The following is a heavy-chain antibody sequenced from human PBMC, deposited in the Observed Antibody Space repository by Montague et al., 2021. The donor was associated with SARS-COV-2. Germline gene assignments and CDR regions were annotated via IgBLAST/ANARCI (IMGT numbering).Heavy chain of an antibody. J-gene: IGHJ3*02. CDR1: GDSIGSGGFY. V-gene: IGHV4-31*03. D-gene: IGHD2-2*01. CDR2: IYHSGST. Sequence: TLSLTCSVSGDSIGSGGFYCTWIRHLPGKGLEWLGNIYHSGSTYFNPSLKSRLTMSVDTSKQHFYLNLTSVTAADTAVYYCARGGFYDCAAASCTTTDAFDIWGQGTMVTVSS. CDR3: ARGGFYDCAAASCTTTDAFDI.